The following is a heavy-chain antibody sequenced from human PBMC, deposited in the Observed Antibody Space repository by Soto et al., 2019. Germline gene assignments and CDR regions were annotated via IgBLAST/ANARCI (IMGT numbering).Heavy chain of an antibody. CDR3: ASSYDFWSGQRYGMEV. J-gene: IGHJ6*02. Sequence: PGGSLRLSCAASGFTFSSYEMNWVRQARGKGLEWVSYISSSGSTIYYADSVKGRFTISRDNAKNSLYLQMNSLRAENTAVYYCASSYDFWSGQRYGMEVWGQGTTVNVSS. V-gene: IGHV3-48*03. D-gene: IGHD3-3*01. CDR2: ISSSGSTI. CDR1: GFTFSSYE.